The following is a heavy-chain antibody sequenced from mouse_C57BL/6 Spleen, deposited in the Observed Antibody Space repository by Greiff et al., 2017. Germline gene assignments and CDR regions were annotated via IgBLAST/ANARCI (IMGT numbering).Heavy chain of an antibody. Sequence: QVQLQQPGAELVRPGSSVKLSCKASGYTFTSYCMHWVKQRPIQGLEWIGNIDPSDSETPYNQKFKDKATLTVDKSSSAAYMQLSSLTYEDSAVYYCARFITTAYYFDYWGKGTTLTVAS. CDR1: GYTFTSYC. D-gene: IGHD1-1*01. CDR2: IDPSDSET. J-gene: IGHJ2*01. V-gene: IGHV1-52*01. CDR3: ARFITTAYYFDY.